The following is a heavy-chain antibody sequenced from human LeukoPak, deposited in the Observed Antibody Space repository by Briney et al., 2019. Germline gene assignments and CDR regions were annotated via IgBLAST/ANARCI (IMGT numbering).Heavy chain of an antibody. D-gene: IGHD6-19*01. Sequence: GGSLRLSCAASGFTFSNAWMSWVRQAPGKGLEWVGRIKSKTDGGTTDYAAPVKGRFTISRDDSKNTLYLQMSSLKTEDTAVYYCTTAGYSSGWYEPGWIDYWGQGTLVTVSS. V-gene: IGHV3-15*01. CDR2: IKSKTDGGTT. CDR3: TTAGYSSGWYEPGWIDY. CDR1: GFTFSNAW. J-gene: IGHJ4*02.